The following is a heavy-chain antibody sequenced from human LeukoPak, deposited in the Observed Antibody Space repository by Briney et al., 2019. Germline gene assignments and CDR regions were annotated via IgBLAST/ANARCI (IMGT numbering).Heavy chain of an antibody. CDR2: IHTSGDT. CDR3: IVFGDSNH. J-gene: IGHJ5*02. Sequence: PGGSLRLSCAASGLTGSHNYVSWVRQAPGKGLEWVSAIHTSGDTCYADSVEGRFTISRDTSKSTLYLQINSLRVEDTAVYYCIVFGDSNHWGQGTLVTVSS. V-gene: IGHV3-53*01. D-gene: IGHD4-17*01. CDR1: GLTGSHNY.